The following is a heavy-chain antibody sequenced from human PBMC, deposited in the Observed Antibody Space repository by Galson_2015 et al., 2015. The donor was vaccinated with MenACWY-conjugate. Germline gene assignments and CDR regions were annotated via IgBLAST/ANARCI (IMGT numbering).Heavy chain of an antibody. V-gene: IGHV3-7*03. Sequence: WVRQAPGKGLEWVANIRGDGSVTHYADSVTGRFTISRDNTKNSLYLQMNSLRAEDTAAYYCARDLAPYISVWYDAFDIWGQGTMLIVSS. CDR2: IRGDGSVT. J-gene: IGHJ3*02. CDR3: ARDLAPYISVWYDAFDI. D-gene: IGHD3-3*02.